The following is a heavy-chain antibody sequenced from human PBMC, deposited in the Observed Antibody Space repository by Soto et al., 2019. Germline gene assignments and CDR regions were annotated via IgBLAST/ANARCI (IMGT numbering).Heavy chain of an antibody. V-gene: IGHV4-39*01. D-gene: IGHD3-22*01. CDR1: GGSISSSSYY. J-gene: IGHJ5*02. Sequence: SETLSLTCTLSGGSISSSSYYWGWIRQPPGKGLEWIGSIYYSGSTYYNPSLKSRVTISVDTSKNQFSLKLSSVTAADTAVYYCARGYYDSSGTNWFDPWGQGTLVTVSS. CDR3: ARGYYDSSGTNWFDP. CDR2: IYYSGST.